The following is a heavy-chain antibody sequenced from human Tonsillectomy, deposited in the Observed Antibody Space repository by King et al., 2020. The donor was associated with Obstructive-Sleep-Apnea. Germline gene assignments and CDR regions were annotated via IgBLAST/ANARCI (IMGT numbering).Heavy chain of an antibody. CDR3: ARPTTTLHY. CDR1: GFTFSSYW. Sequence: DVQLVESGGGLVQPGGSLRLSCAASGFTFSSYWMHWVRQAPGKGLVWDSRINPDGSGTIYAESVKGRFTISRDNAKNTLFLQMNSLRAEDTAVYYCARPTTTLHYWGQGTLVTVSA. D-gene: IGHD1-26*01. CDR2: INPDGSGT. J-gene: IGHJ4*02. V-gene: IGHV3-74*01.